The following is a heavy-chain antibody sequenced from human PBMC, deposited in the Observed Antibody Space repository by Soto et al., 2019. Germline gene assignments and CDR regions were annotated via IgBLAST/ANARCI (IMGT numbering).Heavy chain of an antibody. Sequence: EVQLVESGGGLVQPGGSLRLSCAASGFSFSSYWMHWVRQVPGKGLVWVSRINDDGSRTNYAESVRGRFTISRDNAKNTLYLQMNNLRAEDTAVYYCASLDFFQSGLDVWGQGTTVTVS. V-gene: IGHV3-74*01. J-gene: IGHJ6*02. CDR1: GFSFSSYW. CDR2: INDDGSRT. CDR3: ASLDFFQSGLDV. D-gene: IGHD3-9*01.